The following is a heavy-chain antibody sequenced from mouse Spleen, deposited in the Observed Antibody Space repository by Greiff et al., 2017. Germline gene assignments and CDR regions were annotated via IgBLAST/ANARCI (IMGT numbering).Heavy chain of an antibody. Sequence: LVESGPELVKPGASVKISCKASGYSFTDYNIYWVKQSDGKSLEWIGIINPNYGTTTYNQNLKGKATLTVDQSSSTAYMQLNSLTSDDSAVYYCAKRWEAIDYWGQGTSVTVSS. V-gene: IGHV1-39*01. CDR2: INPNYGTT. CDR3: AKRWEAIDY. D-gene: IGHD1-1*02. CDR1: GYSFTDYN. J-gene: IGHJ4*01.